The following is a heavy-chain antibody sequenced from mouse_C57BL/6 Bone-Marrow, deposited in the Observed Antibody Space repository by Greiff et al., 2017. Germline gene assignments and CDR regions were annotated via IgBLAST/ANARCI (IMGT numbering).Heavy chain of an antibody. D-gene: IGHD2-4*01. J-gene: IGHJ4*01. Sequence: QVQLQQPGAELVKPGASVKLSCKASGYTFTSYWMHWVKQRPGQGLEWIGMIHPNSGSTNYNEKFKSKATLSVDKSSRTAYMELSSLTSEDYAVYYCARSYDYDDYTMDYWGQGTSVTVSS. V-gene: IGHV1-64*01. CDR2: IHPNSGST. CDR1: GYTFTSYW. CDR3: ARSYDYDDYTMDY.